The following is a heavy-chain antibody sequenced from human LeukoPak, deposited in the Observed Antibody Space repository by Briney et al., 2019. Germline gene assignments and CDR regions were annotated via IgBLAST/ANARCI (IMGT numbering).Heavy chain of an antibody. V-gene: IGHV3-43*02. CDR2: ISGDGGST. D-gene: IGHD6-6*01. J-gene: IGHJ4*02. CDR3: AKGPSLYSSSP. Sequence: GGSLRLSCAASGFTFSSYWMSWVRQAPGKGLEWVSLISGDGGSTYYADSVKGRFIISRDNSKNSLYLQMNSLRTEDTALYYCAKGPSLYSSSPWGQGTLVTVSS. CDR1: GFTFSSYW.